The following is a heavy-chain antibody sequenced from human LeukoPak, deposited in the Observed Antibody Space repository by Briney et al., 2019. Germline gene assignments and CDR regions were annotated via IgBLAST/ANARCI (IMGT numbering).Heavy chain of an antibody. Sequence: GGSLRLSCAASGFTFSSYSMNRVRQAPGKGLEWVSSISSSSSYIYYADSVKGRFTISRDNAKNSLYLQMNSLRAEDTAVYYCARTGVISTSDAFDIWGQGTMVTVSS. CDR2: ISSSSSYI. CDR3: ARTGVISTSDAFDI. V-gene: IGHV3-21*01. D-gene: IGHD2-2*01. CDR1: GFTFSSYS. J-gene: IGHJ3*02.